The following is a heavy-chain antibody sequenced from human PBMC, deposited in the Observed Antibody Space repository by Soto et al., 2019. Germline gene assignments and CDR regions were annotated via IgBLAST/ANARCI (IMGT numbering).Heavy chain of an antibody. V-gene: IGHV3-21*01. J-gene: IGHJ4*02. CDR2: ISSSSSYI. CDR3: ARDLTPYVVVAALDY. Sequence: GGSLRLSCAASGFTFSSYSMNWVRQATGKGLEWVSSISSSSSYIYYADSVKGRFTISRDNAKNSLYLQMNSLRAEDTAVYYCARDLTPYVVVAALDYWGQGTLVTVSS. D-gene: IGHD2-15*01. CDR1: GFTFSSYS.